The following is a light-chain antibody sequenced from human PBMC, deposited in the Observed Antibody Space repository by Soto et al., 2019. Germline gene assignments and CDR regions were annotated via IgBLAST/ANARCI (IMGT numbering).Light chain of an antibody. Sequence: EIVLTQSPGILSLSPGERATLSCRASQSVSSNYLAWFQQKPGQAPRLLITGASSRATGIPDRFSGSGSGTDFTLTISRLEPEDFAVYYCQQYGNSPCTFCQGNKLEIK. CDR1: QSVSSNY. CDR3: QQYGNSPCT. V-gene: IGKV3-20*01. J-gene: IGKJ2*02. CDR2: GAS.